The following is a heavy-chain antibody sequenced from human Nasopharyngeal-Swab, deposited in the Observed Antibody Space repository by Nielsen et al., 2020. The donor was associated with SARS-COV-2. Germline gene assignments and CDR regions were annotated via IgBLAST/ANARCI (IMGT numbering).Heavy chain of an antibody. J-gene: IGHJ4*02. CDR3: ARASIAAVGTQDY. D-gene: IGHD6-13*01. V-gene: IGHV3-74*01. Sequence: GESLKISCAASGFTFSNYWMHWVRQAPGKGLEWVARVNSDGSRPSYADSVKGRVTLSRDNAKNTLFLQMHSLRAEDTAMYYCARASIAAVGTQDYWGQGTLVTVSS. CDR1: GFTFSNYW. CDR2: VNSDGSRP.